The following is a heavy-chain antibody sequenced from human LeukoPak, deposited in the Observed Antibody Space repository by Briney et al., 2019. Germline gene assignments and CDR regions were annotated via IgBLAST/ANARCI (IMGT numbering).Heavy chain of an antibody. CDR1: GFTFSNFA. J-gene: IGHJ4*02. CDR3: AKEAGPMVRGVSEYYFDY. V-gene: IGHV3-23*01. CDR2: IGGDSGGI. D-gene: IGHD3-10*01. Sequence: PGGSLRLSCAASGFTFSNFAMIWVRQAPGKGLQWVSVIGGDSGGIHYADSVKGRFTISRDNSKNTLYLQMNSLRAEDTAVYYCAKEAGPMVRGVSEYYFDYWGQGTLVTVSS.